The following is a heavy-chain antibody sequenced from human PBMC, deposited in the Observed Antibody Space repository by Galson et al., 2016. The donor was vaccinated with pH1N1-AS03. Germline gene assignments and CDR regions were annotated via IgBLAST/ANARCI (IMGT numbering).Heavy chain of an antibody. D-gene: IGHD2-15*01. CDR1: DDSISSSSYY. J-gene: IGHJ6*02. CDR2: ISSSGTT. V-gene: IGHV4-39*07. Sequence: VSDDSISSSSYYWAWVRQPPGKGLEWIGSISSSGTTHHNPSLRSRVTILIATSKRQVSLKLTSVTAADTAIYFCARDEEVVVAATPLRSKRTLHYGMDVWGQGTTVTVS. CDR3: ARDEEVVVAATPLRSKRTLHYGMDV.